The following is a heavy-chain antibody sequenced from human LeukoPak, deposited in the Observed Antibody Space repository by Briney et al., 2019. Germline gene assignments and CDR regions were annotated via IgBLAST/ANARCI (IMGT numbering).Heavy chain of an antibody. V-gene: IGHV1-8*01. CDR2: MNPNSDNT. J-gene: IGHJ5*02. Sequence: ASVKVSCKASGYTFTSYDIHWVRQATGQGLEWMGWMNPNSDNTGYAQNLQDRLTMTRDTSISTAYMELSRLRSDDTAVYYCARIYRRYCSSTSCYAANWFDPWGQGTLVTVSS. D-gene: IGHD2-2*01. CDR3: ARIYRRYCSSTSCYAANWFDP. CDR1: GYTFTSYD.